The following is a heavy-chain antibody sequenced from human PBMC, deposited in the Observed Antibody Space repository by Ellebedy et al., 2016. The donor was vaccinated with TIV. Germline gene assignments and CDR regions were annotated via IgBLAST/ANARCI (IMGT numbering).Heavy chain of an antibody. D-gene: IGHD1-26*01. Sequence: GESLKISCAASGFNFRSYGMPWVRQAPGKGLEWVEVIWYDGSNKSYADSVKGRFTISRDNAKNTLYLQMNSLRAEDTAVYYCARGGSYRGMDVWGQGTTVTVSS. J-gene: IGHJ6*02. CDR1: GFNFRSYG. CDR2: IWYDGSNK. CDR3: ARGGSYRGMDV. V-gene: IGHV3-33*08.